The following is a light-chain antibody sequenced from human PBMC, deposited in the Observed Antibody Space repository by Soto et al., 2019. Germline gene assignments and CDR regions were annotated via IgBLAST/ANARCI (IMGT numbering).Light chain of an antibody. CDR3: QQYGSSSST. J-gene: IGKJ4*01. CDR2: GAS. Sequence: EVVLTQSPGTLSLSPGERATLSCRASQSVSSSYVAWYQQKPGQAPRLLIYGASSRATGIPDRFSGSGSGTDFTLTISRLEPEDFAVYYCQQYGSSSSTFGGGTKV. V-gene: IGKV3-20*01. CDR1: QSVSSSY.